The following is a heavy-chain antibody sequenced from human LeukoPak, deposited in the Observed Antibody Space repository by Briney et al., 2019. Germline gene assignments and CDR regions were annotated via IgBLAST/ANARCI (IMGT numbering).Heavy chain of an antibody. CDR1: GFTFSSFA. D-gene: IGHD2-2*01. Sequence: GGSLRLSCAAPGFTFSSFAMSWVRQAPGKGLEWVSAICGGGVDTYYADSVKGRFTISRDDSKNTLYLQMNSLRAEDTAVYYCAKRGESCSSTNCLKYYFDYWGQGTLVTVSS. V-gene: IGHV3-23*01. J-gene: IGHJ4*02. CDR3: AKRGESCSSTNCLKYYFDY. CDR2: ICGGGVDT.